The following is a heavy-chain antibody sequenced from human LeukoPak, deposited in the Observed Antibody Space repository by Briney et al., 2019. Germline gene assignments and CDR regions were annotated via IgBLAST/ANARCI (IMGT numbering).Heavy chain of an antibody. J-gene: IGHJ4*02. Sequence: SETLSLTCAVYGGSFSGYYWSWIRQPPGKGLGWIGEINHSGSTNYNPSLKSRVTISVDTSKNQFSLKLSSVTAADTAVYYCARSVVPAAKYYFDYWGQGTLVTVSS. CDR3: ARSVVPAAKYYFDY. CDR2: INHSGST. V-gene: IGHV4-34*01. D-gene: IGHD2-2*01. CDR1: GGSFSGYY.